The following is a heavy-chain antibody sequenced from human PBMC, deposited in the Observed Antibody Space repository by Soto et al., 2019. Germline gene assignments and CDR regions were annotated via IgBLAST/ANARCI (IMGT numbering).Heavy chain of an antibody. J-gene: IGHJ4*02. D-gene: IGHD6-13*01. Sequence: TLSLTCTVSGGSISSGGYYWSWIRQHPGKGLEWIGYIYYSGSTYYNPSLKSRVTISVDTSKNQFSLKLSSVTAADTAVYYCARGAEYSSSWYGSLDYWGQGTLVTVSS. CDR1: GGSISSGGYY. CDR2: IYYSGST. V-gene: IGHV4-31*03. CDR3: ARGAEYSSSWYGSLDY.